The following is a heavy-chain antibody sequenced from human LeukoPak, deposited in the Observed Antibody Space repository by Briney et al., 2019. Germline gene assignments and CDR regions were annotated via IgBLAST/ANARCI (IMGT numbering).Heavy chain of an antibody. Sequence: GSSVKVSCKASGGTFSSYAISWVRQAPGQGLEWMGRIIPILGIANYAQKFQGRVTITADKSTSTAYMELSSLRSEDTAVYYCARVYSSGYYHPQSYYGMDVWGQGTTVTVSS. CDR2: IIPILGIA. D-gene: IGHD3-22*01. V-gene: IGHV1-69*04. CDR3: ARVYSSGYYHPQSYYGMDV. J-gene: IGHJ6*02. CDR1: GGTFSSYA.